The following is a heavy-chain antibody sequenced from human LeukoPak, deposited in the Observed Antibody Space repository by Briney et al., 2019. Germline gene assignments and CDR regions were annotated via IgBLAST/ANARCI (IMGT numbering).Heavy chain of an antibody. J-gene: IGHJ5*02. CDR3: VRGGTHYGDFDP. CDR2: INTDVSST. D-gene: IGHD4-17*01. Sequence: PGGSLRLSCTASGFTFSSHLMHWVRQAPGKGLVWVSRINTDVSSTTYADSVKGRFTISRDNGKNTLYLQTNSLRADDTAVYYCVRGGTHYGDFDPWGQGTLVIVSS. V-gene: IGHV3-74*03. CDR1: GFTFSSHL.